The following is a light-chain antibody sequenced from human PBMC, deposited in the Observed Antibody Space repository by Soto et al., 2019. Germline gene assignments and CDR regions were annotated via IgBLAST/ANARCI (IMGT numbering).Light chain of an antibody. V-gene: IGLV1-40*01. CDR1: SSNIGAGSD. Sequence: QSVLTQPPSISGAPGQRVTISCTGSSSNIGAGSDVHWYHQLPGTAPKLLIYGNTNRPSGVPDRFSGSKSGTSASLALAGLQTEDEGDYYCQTYDSSLSGLYVFGTGPKVTVL. J-gene: IGLJ1*01. CDR2: GNT. CDR3: QTYDSSLSGLYV.